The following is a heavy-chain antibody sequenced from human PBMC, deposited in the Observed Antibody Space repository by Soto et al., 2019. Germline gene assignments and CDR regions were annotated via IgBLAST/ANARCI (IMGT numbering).Heavy chain of an antibody. CDR1: GFSLTTSGVT. V-gene: IGHV2-5*01. J-gene: IGHJ4*02. CDR2: IYWNDDK. D-gene: IGHD1-1*01. CDR3: EHSSGRKGAFDY. Sequence: QITLKESGPTLVKPTQTLTLTCTFSGFSLTTSGVTVGWIRQPPGKALEWLALIYWNDDKRYTPSLKSRLTITKGTSKNQVVLTMTNVDPVDTATYYCEHSSGRKGAFDYWGQGTLVTVSS.